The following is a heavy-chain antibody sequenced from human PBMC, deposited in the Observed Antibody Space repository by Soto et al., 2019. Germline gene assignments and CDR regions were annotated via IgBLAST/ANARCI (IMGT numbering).Heavy chain of an antibody. CDR1: GYTFTSYA. D-gene: IGHD3-9*01. Sequence: GASVKVSCKAPGYTFTSYAMQWVRQAPEQRLEWMGWINAGNGNTKYSQKFQGRVTITRDTSASTAYMQLSSLRSEDTAVYYCARVGEYYDILTGYYIRGRGFFDYWGQGTLVTVSS. CDR2: INAGNGNT. J-gene: IGHJ4*02. V-gene: IGHV1-3*01. CDR3: ARVGEYYDILTGYYIRGRGFFDY.